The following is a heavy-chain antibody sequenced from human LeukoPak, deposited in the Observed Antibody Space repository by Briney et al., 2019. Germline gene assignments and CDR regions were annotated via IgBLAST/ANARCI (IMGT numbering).Heavy chain of an antibody. D-gene: IGHD4-23*01. CDR1: GFTFSSYW. V-gene: IGHV3-74*01. J-gene: IGHJ4*02. Sequence: GGSLRLSCAASGFTFSSYWMNWVRQAPGKGLVWVSRIASDGSSTTYADSAKGRFSISRDNAKNTLYLQMNSLRVEDTAVYYCARGRPHGNDYWGQGTLVTVSS. CDR2: IASDGSST. CDR3: ARGRPHGNDY.